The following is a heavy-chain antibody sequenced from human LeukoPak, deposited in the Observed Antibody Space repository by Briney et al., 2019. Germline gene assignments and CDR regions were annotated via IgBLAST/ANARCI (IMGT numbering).Heavy chain of an antibody. J-gene: IGHJ4*02. CDR2: IYSGGST. D-gene: IGHD5-18*01. Sequence: QPGGSLRLSCAASGFTVSSNYMSWVRQAPGKGLEWVSVIYSGGSTYYADSVKGRFTISRDNPKNTLYLQMNSLRAEDTAVYYCARSKRGYTYGYMDYWGQGTLVTVSS. CDR1: GFTVSSNY. V-gene: IGHV3-66*01. CDR3: ARSKRGYTYGYMDY.